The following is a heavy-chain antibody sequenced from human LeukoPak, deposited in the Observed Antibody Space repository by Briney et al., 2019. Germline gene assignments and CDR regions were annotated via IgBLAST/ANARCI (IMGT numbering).Heavy chain of an antibody. CDR1: GGSISSGGYY. CDR2: IYHSGST. Sequence: PSETLSLTCTVSGGSISSGGYYWSWIRQPPGKGLEWIGYIYHSGSTYYNPSLKSRVTISVDRSKNQFSLKLSSVTAADTAVYYCAREVVVPAAADYWGQGTLVTVSS. J-gene: IGHJ4*02. D-gene: IGHD2-2*01. CDR3: AREVVVPAAADY. V-gene: IGHV4-30-2*01.